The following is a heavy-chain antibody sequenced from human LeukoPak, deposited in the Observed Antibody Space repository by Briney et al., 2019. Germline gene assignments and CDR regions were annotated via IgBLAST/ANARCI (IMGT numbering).Heavy chain of an antibody. Sequence: GGSLRLSCAASGLTFSSYAMNWARQAPGKGLEWVAVISGNGGNTYYTDSVKGRFTISRDNSKNTLYLQMNSLRAEDTAIYYCAKGSGTSCYMASDYWGQGTLVTVSS. J-gene: IGHJ4*02. CDR2: ISGNGGNT. D-gene: IGHD2-2*02. V-gene: IGHV3-23*01. CDR3: AKGSGTSCYMASDY. CDR1: GLTFSSYA.